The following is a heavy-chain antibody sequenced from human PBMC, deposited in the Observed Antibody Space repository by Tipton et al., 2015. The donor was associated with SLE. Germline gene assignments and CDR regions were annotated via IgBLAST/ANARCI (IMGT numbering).Heavy chain of an antibody. J-gene: IGHJ3*02. V-gene: IGHV1-46*01. Sequence: QSGAEVKKPGASVKVSCKASGYTLSSHYMYWVRQAPGQGLEWRGIINPSGGSTSYAQKFQGRVTMTRDTSTSTVYLELSSLTSEETAEYYCARGRGVSYLQIWGQGTMVTVSA. D-gene: IGHD1-26*01. CDR2: INPSGGST. CDR1: GYTLSSHY. CDR3: ARGRGVSYLQI.